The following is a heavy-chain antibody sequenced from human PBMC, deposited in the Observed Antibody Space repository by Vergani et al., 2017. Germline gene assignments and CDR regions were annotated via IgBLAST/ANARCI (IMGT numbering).Heavy chain of an antibody. J-gene: IGHJ4*02. CDR1: GGSISSGYY. CDR3: ARHWEGVLRYFDWSREPGYFDY. V-gene: IGHV4-38-2*02. CDR2: IYHSGST. D-gene: IGHD3-9*01. Sequence: QLHLQESGPGLVKPSETLSLTCTVSGGSISSGYYWGWIRQPPGKGLEWIGSIYHSGSTYYNPSLKSRVTISVDTSKNQFSLKLSSVTAADTAVYYCARHWEGVLRYFDWSREPGYFDYWGQGTLVTVSS.